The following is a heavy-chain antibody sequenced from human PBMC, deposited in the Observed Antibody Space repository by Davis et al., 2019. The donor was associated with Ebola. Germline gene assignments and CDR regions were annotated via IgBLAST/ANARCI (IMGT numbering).Heavy chain of an antibody. D-gene: IGHD5-18*01. V-gene: IGHV3-53*01. J-gene: IGHJ4*02. Sequence: PGGSLRLSCAASGFTVSSNYMNWVRQAPGKGLEWVSIIYSGGSTYYADSVRGRFIISRDNSKNKMYLQMSSLRAEDTAIYYCARDIDRVGYIYGPATDCWGQGTLVTVS. CDR3: ARDIDRVGYIYGPATDC. CDR2: IYSGGST. CDR1: GFTVSSNY.